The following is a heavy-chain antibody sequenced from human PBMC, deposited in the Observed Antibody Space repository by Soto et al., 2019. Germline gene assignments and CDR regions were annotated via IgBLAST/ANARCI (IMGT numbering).Heavy chain of an antibody. Sequence: SETLSLTTPVAGVSFKDGSDSCSLLRQPPGKGLEWIGYVYHTGRTSYNPSLKSRVSISMDTSKNQFSLNLDSVTATDTAVSFCARDVAYFDSWGQGTPVTFVS. CDR3: ARDVAYFDS. J-gene: IGHJ4*02. CDR1: GVSFKDGSDS. V-gene: IGHV4-61*01. CDR2: VYHTGRT.